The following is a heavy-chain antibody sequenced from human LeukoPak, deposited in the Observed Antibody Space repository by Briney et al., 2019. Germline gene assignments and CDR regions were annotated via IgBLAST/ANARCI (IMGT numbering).Heavy chain of an antibody. CDR2: LCDSGST. CDR1: GGSLSSYC. D-gene: IGHD3-10*01. CDR3: TRVAFGDHFDI. V-gene: IGHV4-59*01. Sequence: SETLSLTCTVSGGSLSSYCWSWVRQSPGRRLEWIGYLCDSGSTSFNPSLKSRVTISLDTSKNQFSLKVTSMTAADAAVYYCTRVAFGDHFDIWGQGTMVTVSS. J-gene: IGHJ3*02.